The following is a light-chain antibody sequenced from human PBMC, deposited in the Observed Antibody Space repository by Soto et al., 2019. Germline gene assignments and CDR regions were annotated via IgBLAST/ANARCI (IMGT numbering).Light chain of an antibody. J-gene: IGLJ3*02. Sequence: QSVLTQPPSVSGAPGQRVTISCTGSSSNIGAGYDVHWYQQLPGTAPKLLIYGNSNRPSGVPDRFSGSKSGTSASLAITGLQAEDEADYYCQSYDSSLSVWVFGGGTKLTLL. CDR2: GNS. CDR1: SSNIGAGYD. CDR3: QSYDSSLSVWV. V-gene: IGLV1-40*01.